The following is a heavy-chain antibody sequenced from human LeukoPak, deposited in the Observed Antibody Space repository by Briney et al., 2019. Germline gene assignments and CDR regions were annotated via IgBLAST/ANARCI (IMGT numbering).Heavy chain of an antibody. CDR3: ATSAAGLDH. Sequence: GGSLRLSCAASGFIFSSYGMHWVRQAPGKGLEWVAVISYDGSNKYYADSVKGRFTISRDNSKNTLYLQMNSLRAEDTAVYYCATSAAGLDHWGQGTLVTVSS. D-gene: IGHD6-13*01. CDR1: GFIFSSYG. CDR2: ISYDGSNK. V-gene: IGHV3-30*03. J-gene: IGHJ4*02.